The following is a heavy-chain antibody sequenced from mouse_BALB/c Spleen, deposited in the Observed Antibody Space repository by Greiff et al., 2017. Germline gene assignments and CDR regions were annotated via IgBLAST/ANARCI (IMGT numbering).Heavy chain of an antibody. D-gene: IGHD1-1*01. J-gene: IGHJ2*01. Sequence: QVQLKESGAELAKPGASVKMSCKASGYTFTSYWMHWVKQRPGQGLEWIGYINPSTGYTEYNQKFKDKATLTADKSSSTAYMQLSSLTSEDSAVYYCARGSSCDYWGQGTTLTVSS. CDR2: INPSTGYT. CDR1: GYTFTSYW. V-gene: IGHV1-7*01. CDR3: ARGSSCDY.